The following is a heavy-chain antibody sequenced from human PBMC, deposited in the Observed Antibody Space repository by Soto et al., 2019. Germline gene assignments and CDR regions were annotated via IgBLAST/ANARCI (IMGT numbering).Heavy chain of an antibody. V-gene: IGHV3-9*01. CDR3: AKATGNFWSGYYDY. J-gene: IGHJ4*02. CDR1: GFTFDEYA. D-gene: IGHD3-3*01. Sequence: PGGSLGLSCAASGFTFDEYAMHWVRQAPGKGLEWVSGISWNSGSIGYADSVKGRFTISRDNAKNSLYLQMNSLRAEDTALYYCAKATGNFWSGYYDYWGQGTLVTVSS. CDR2: ISWNSGSI.